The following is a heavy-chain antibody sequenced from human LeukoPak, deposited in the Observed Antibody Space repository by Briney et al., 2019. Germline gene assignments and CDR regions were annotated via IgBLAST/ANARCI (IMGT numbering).Heavy chain of an antibody. CDR2: ISWNSGSI. Sequence: GGSLRLSCAASGFTFDDYAMHWVRQAPGKGLEWFSGISWNSGSIGYADSVKGRLTISRDNAKNSLYLQMNSLRAEDTALYYCAKDMTMVTTAFDYWGQGTLVTVSS. D-gene: IGHD4-17*01. J-gene: IGHJ4*02. V-gene: IGHV3-9*01. CDR3: AKDMTMVTTAFDY. CDR1: GFTFDDYA.